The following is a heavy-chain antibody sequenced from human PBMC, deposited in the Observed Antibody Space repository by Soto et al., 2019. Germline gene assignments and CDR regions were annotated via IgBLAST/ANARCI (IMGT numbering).Heavy chain of an antibody. V-gene: IGHV1-18*01. CDR2: ICAHNGDT. Sequence: QVQLVQSGPEVKKPGASVKVSCKASGYTFTSYGFSWVRQAPGQGLEWMGWICAHNGDTIYAQKFQDRITMTTDTSTNTAYLELRSLKSGDTAVFYCARSSGTYPPSRYYYGLDVWGQGTTVTVAS. CDR3: ARSSGTYPPSRYYYGLDV. D-gene: IGHD1-26*01. J-gene: IGHJ6*02. CDR1: GYTFTSYG.